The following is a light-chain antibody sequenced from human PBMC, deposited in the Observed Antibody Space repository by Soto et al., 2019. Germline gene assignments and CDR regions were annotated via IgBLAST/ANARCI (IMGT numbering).Light chain of an antibody. Sequence: DIPMTHSPSALSASVVDRFTITCRASQGISTYLNWYQQKPGEAPKLLIYDASALPRGVPSRFSGSGSGTKFTLTIASLQPDDFATYYCQQYETFSGTFGPGAKV. V-gene: IGKV1-5*01. CDR2: DAS. CDR1: QGISTY. J-gene: IGKJ1*01. CDR3: QQYETFSGT.